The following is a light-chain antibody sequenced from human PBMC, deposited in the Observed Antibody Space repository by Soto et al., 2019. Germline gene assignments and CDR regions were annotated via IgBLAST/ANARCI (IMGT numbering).Light chain of an antibody. CDR2: GAS. Sequence: EIVLTQSTGPLSLSARERPTLSCMGSQSVSSSYLAWYQQKPGQAPRLLIYGASSRATGIPDRFSGSGSGTDFTLTISRLEPEDFAVYYCQQYGSSPITFGQGTRLANK. V-gene: IGKV3-20*01. CDR1: QSVSSSY. CDR3: QQYGSSPIT. J-gene: IGKJ5*01.